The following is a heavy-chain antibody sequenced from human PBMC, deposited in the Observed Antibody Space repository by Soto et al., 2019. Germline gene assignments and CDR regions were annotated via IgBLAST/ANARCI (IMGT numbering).Heavy chain of an antibody. V-gene: IGHV3-30*03. J-gene: IGHJ4*02. CDR1: GFIFRTFG. D-gene: IGHD1-26*01. Sequence: QVQLVESGGGVVQPGRSLRLSCAASGFIFRTFGMPWVRRAPGKGLEWVAVISGDGNDKYYPDSMKGRFTISRDNFNNTLYLQLNSLRPEDTAVYHCVQGASTAHQPLDSWGQGVLVTVSS. CDR2: ISGDGNDK. CDR3: VQGASTAHQPLDS.